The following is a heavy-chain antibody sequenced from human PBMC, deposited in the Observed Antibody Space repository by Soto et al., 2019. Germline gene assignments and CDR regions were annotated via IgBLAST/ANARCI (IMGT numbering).Heavy chain of an antibody. CDR1: GYTFTGYY. CDR3: ARSAYSSSYNDY. Sequence: QVQLVQSGAEVKKPGASVKVSCKATGYTFTGYYMHWVRQAPGQGLEWMGWINPNSGGTNYAQKLQGCVTMTRDTSISTAYMELSRLRSDDTAVYYCARSAYSSSYNDYWGQGTLVTVSS. D-gene: IGHD6-13*01. CDR2: INPNSGGT. V-gene: IGHV1-2*04. J-gene: IGHJ4*02.